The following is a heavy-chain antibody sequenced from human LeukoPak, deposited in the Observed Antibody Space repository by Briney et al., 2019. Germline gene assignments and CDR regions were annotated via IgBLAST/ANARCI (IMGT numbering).Heavy chain of an antibody. V-gene: IGHV1-24*01. CDR3: ATLLWFGELFGWFDP. Sequence: GASVKVSCKVSGYTLTELSMHWVRQAPGKGLEWMGGFDPEDDETIYAQKFQGRVIMTEDTSTDTAYMELSSLRSEDTAVYYCATLLWFGELFGWFDPWGQGTLVTVSS. CDR2: FDPEDDET. CDR1: GYTLTELS. D-gene: IGHD3-10*01. J-gene: IGHJ5*02.